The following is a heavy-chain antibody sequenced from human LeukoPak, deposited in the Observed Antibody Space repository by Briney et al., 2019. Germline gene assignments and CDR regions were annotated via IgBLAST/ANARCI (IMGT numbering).Heavy chain of an antibody. Sequence: ASVKVSCKASGGTFSSYAISWVRQAPGQGLEWMGRIIPILGIANYAQKFQGRVTITTDESTSTAYMELSSLRSEDTAVYYCARDGVDGDYVLDYWGQGTLVTVSS. CDR2: IIPILGIA. CDR1: GGTFSSYA. CDR3: ARDGVDGDYVLDY. V-gene: IGHV1-69*04. D-gene: IGHD4-17*01. J-gene: IGHJ4*02.